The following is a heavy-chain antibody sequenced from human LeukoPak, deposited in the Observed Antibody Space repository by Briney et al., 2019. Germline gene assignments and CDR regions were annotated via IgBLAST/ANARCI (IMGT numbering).Heavy chain of an antibody. D-gene: IGHD1-26*01. CDR2: ISGGGGST. CDR1: GFTFTSYS. J-gene: IGHJ4*02. Sequence: GGSLRLPCAASGFTFTSYSMNWVRQAPGKGLEWVSTISGGGGSTYYADSVKGRFTISRDNSKNTLYLQVNSLRAEDTAVYYCAKGGKWDVTPFDYWGQGTLVTVSS. CDR3: AKGGKWDVTPFDY. V-gene: IGHV3-23*01.